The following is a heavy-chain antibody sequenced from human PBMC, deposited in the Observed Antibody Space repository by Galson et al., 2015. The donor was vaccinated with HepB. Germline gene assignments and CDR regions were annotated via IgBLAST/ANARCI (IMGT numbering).Heavy chain of an antibody. D-gene: IGHD3-10*01. V-gene: IGHV3-30*04. Sequence: SLRLSCAASGFSFSSHAMHWFRQAPGKGLEWVTLISYDGSTTYYADSVKGRFTISRDNSKNTLFLQMNSLGPEDTAIYYCVDEVGSRSFDSWGQGTLVTVSS. CDR3: VDEVGSRSFDS. CDR1: GFSFSSHA. CDR2: ISYDGSTT. J-gene: IGHJ4*02.